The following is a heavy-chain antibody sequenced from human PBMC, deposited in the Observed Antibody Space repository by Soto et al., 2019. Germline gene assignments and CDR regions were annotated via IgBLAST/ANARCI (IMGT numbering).Heavy chain of an antibody. D-gene: IGHD6-19*01. Sequence: GGSLRLSCAASGFTLSCCAMSWVRQAPGKGLEWVSGIAHSGDSTHYADSVKGRFTISRDNAKNSLYLQMNGPRAEDTAVYYCASWLKTSGWYVLLEGSFDYWGQGTLVTVSS. V-gene: IGHV3-23*01. CDR1: GFTLSCCA. CDR3: ASWLKTSGWYVLLEGSFDY. CDR2: IAHSGDST. J-gene: IGHJ4*02.